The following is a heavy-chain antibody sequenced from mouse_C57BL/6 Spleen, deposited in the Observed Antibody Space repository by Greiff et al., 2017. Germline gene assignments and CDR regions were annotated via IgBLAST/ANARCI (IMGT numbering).Heavy chain of an antibody. D-gene: IGHD3-2*02. CDR1: GYTFTDYN. J-gene: IGHJ2*01. V-gene: IGHV1-18*01. Sequence: VQLQQSGPELVKPGASVKIPCKASGYTFTDYNMDWVKQSHGKSLEWIGDINPNNGGTIYNQKFKGKATLTVDKSSSTAYMELRSLTSEDTAVYYCARRGHRQLRLRGGFDYWGQGTTLTVSS. CDR2: INPNNGGT. CDR3: ARRGHRQLRLRGGFDY.